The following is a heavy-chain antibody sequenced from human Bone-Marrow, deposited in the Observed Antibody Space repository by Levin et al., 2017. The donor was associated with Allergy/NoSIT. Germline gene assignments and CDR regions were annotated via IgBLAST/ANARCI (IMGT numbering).Heavy chain of an antibody. CDR2: IKTDGSST. CDR1: GFTFSSYW. V-gene: IGHV3-74*01. CDR3: AKEELEYCGGDCYELDY. J-gene: IGHJ4*02. D-gene: IGHD2-21*02. Sequence: PGGSLRLSCAASGFTFSSYWMHWVRQAPGQGLVWVSRIKTDGSSTTYADSVKGRFTISRDNSKNMMYLQMNALRDEDTAVYSCAKEELEYCGGDCYELDYWGRGTLVTVSS.